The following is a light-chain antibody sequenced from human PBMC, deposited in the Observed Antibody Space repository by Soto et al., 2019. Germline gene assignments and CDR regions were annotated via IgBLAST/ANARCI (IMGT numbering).Light chain of an antibody. J-gene: IGLJ2*01. V-gene: IGLV2-14*03. CDR3: SSFASTNAQL. Sequence: QSALTQPASVSGTPGQSITVSCIGTGSDIGRYNYVSWYQQHPGKAPKLIIRDVNSRPSGVPTRFSGSKSGNTASLTISGLQVEDEAYYYGSSFASTNAQLFGGGTQLTVL. CDR2: DVN. CDR1: GSDIGRYNY.